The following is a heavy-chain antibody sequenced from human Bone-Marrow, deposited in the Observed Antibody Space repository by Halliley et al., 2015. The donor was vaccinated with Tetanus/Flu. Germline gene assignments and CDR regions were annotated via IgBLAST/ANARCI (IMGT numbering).Heavy chain of an antibody. CDR3: ARLLVGATTGNLFDY. CDR2: INYSGNT. J-gene: IGHJ4*02. V-gene: IGHV4-39*01. Sequence: TLSLTCSVPGGSISSSSYYWCWVRQPPGKGLEWIGSINYSGNTYYNSSLKSRVTISVDTSKNQFSLKVSSVTAADTAVYYCARLLVGATTGNLFDYWGQGTLVTVSS. D-gene: IGHD1-26*01. CDR1: GGSISSSSYY.